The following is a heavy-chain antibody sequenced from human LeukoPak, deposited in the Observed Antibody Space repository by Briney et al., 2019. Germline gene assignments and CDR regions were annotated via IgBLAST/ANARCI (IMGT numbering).Heavy chain of an antibody. CDR2: SYYSGST. D-gene: IGHD4-23*01. CDR1: GGSISSYY. V-gene: IGHV4-59*01. J-gene: IGHJ5*02. Sequence: SETLSLTCTVSGGSISSYYWSWIRQPPGKGLEWIGYSYYSGSTNYNPSLKSRVTISVDTSKNQFSLKLSSVTAADTAVYYCASDRLGGNSCLNWFDPWGQGTLVTVSS. CDR3: ASDRLGGNSCLNWFDP.